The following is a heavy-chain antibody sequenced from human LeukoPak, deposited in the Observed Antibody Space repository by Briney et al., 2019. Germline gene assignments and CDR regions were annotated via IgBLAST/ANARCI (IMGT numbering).Heavy chain of an antibody. V-gene: IGHV3-23*01. CDR1: GFTFSSYA. J-gene: IGHJ5*02. CDR3: AKATYCSSTSCYGYRWFDP. CDR2: ISGSGGST. D-gene: IGHD2-2*01. Sequence: PGGSLRLSCAASGFTFSSYAMSWVRHAPGEGLEWVSAISGSGGSTYYADSVKGRFTISRDNSKNTLYLQMNSLRAEDTAVYYCAKATYCSSTSCYGYRWFDPWGQGTLVTVSS.